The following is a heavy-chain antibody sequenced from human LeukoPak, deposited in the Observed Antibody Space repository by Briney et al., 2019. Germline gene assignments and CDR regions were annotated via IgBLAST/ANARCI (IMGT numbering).Heavy chain of an antibody. J-gene: IGHJ4*02. V-gene: IGHV4-59*12. CDR1: GGSISSYS. CDR2: IYYRGTT. CDR3: ARGMATDY. D-gene: IGHD5-24*01. Sequence: SETLSLTCTVSGGSISSYSWSWIRQPPGKGLEWIGYIYYRGTTNYKPSLTSRVTISGDTSKNQFSLKLSSVTAADTAVYYCARGMATDYWGQGTLVTVSS.